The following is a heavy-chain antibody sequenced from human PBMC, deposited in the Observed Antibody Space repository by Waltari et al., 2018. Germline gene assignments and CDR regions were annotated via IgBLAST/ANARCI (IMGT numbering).Heavy chain of an antibody. CDR2: ISSSSSYI. Sequence: EVQLVESGGGLVKPGGSLRLSCAASGFTFSSYSMNWVRQAPGKGLEWVSSISSSSSYIYYADSVKGRFTISRDNAKNSLYLQMNSLRAEDTAVYYCAKVRWLVRGAFDIWGQGTMVTVSS. J-gene: IGHJ3*02. CDR1: GFTFSSYS. CDR3: AKVRWLVRGAFDI. D-gene: IGHD6-19*01. V-gene: IGHV3-21*04.